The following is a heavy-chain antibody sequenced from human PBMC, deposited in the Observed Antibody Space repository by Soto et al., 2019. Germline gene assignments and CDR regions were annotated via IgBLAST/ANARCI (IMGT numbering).Heavy chain of an antibody. D-gene: IGHD3-22*01. Sequence: QLQLQESGPGLVKPSETLSLTCTVSGGSISSSSYYWGWIRQPPGKGLEWIGSIYYSGSTYYNPSLKSRVTISVDTSKNQFSLKLSSVTAADTAVYYCARPNSSGYYSVYFDYWGQGTLVTVSS. CDR3: ARPNSSGYYSVYFDY. CDR2: IYYSGST. J-gene: IGHJ4*02. V-gene: IGHV4-39*01. CDR1: GGSISSSSYY.